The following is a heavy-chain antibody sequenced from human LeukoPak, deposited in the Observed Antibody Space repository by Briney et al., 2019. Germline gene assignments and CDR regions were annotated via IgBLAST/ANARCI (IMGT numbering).Heavy chain of an antibody. CDR3: TRGERTKPNTEGYYYGMDV. D-gene: IGHD1-1*01. Sequence: GGSLRLSCAASGFTFSGSAMHWVRQASGKGLEWVGRIKSKANTYATAYAASVRGRFTISRDDPKNTAFLQMDSLTTEDTAVYYCTRGERTKPNTEGYYYGMDVWGQGTTVTVSS. CDR2: IKSKANTYAT. J-gene: IGHJ6*02. V-gene: IGHV3-73*01. CDR1: GFTFSGSA.